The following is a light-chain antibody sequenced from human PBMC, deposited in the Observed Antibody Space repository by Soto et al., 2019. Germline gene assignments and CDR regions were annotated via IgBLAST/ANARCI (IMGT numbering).Light chain of an antibody. CDR3: QQYGTSPQT. CDR1: QSVTNTF. Sequence: EIVLTQSPGTLSLSPGDRATLSCRASQSVTNTFLAWYQQKPGQAPRLLIYAASSRATDIPDRFSGSGSGTDFTLTIGSMEPEDFAVDYCQQYGTSPQTLGQGTKVEIK. J-gene: IGKJ1*01. CDR2: AAS. V-gene: IGKV3-20*01.